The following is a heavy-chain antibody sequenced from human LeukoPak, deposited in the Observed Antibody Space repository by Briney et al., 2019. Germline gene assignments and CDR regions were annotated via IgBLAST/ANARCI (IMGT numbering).Heavy chain of an antibody. Sequence: GASVKVSCKASGYTFTSYDINWVRQATGQGLEWMGWMNPNSGNTGYAQKFQGRVTMTRNTSISTAYMELSSLRSEDTAVYYCARAPIGGRYFDWLSQKYFDYWGQGTLVTVSS. CDR3: ARAPIGGRYFDWLSQKYFDY. CDR2: MNPNSGNT. CDR1: GYTFTSYD. J-gene: IGHJ4*02. V-gene: IGHV1-8*02. D-gene: IGHD3-9*01.